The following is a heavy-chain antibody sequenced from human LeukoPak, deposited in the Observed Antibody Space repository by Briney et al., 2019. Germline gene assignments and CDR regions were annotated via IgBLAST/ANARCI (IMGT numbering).Heavy chain of an antibody. V-gene: IGHV1-69*04. J-gene: IGHJ6*02. CDR2: IIPILGTA. Sequence: SVKVSCKASGGTFSSYAISWVRQAPGQGLEWMGRIIPILGTANYAQKFQGRVTITADKSTSTAYMELSSLRSEDTAVYYCARGADTAMLDDYYYGMDVWGQGTTVTVSS. D-gene: IGHD5-18*01. CDR1: GGTFSSYA. CDR3: ARGADTAMLDDYYYGMDV.